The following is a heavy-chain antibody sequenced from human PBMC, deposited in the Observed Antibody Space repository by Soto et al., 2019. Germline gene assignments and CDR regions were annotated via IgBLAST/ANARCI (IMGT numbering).Heavy chain of an antibody. CDR3: AGQGYCSGASCYFAFDI. J-gene: IGHJ3*02. CDR2: IYNSGST. Sequence: SETLCLTWTVAGGSLNSYDGSWLRPPPGKGLEWIGYIYNSGSTSYSPSLKSRVTISVDTSKNQFSLKLSSVIAADTAVYYCAGQGYCSGASCYFAFDIWGQGTMVTVSS. V-gene: IGHV4-59*08. CDR1: GGSLNSYD. D-gene: IGHD2-15*01.